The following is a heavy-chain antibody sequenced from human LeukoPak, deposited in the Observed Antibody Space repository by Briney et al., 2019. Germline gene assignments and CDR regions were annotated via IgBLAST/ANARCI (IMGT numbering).Heavy chain of an antibody. D-gene: IGHD3-10*01. V-gene: IGHV1-3*01. CDR3: ASPTYMVRGVTIDLDASDI. CDR2: INAGNGNT. J-gene: IGHJ3*02. Sequence: ASVKVSCKASGYTFTSYAMHWVRQAPGQRLEWMGWINAGNGNTKYSQKFQGRVTITRDTSASTAYMELSSLRSEDTAVYYCASPTYMVRGVTIDLDASDIWGQGTMVTVSS. CDR1: GYTFTSYA.